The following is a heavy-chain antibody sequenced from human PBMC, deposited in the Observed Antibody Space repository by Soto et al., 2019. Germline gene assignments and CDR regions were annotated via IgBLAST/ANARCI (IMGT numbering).Heavy chain of an antibody. CDR1: GFTFSSYG. D-gene: IGHD2-2*01. CDR2: IWYDGSNK. V-gene: IGHV3-33*01. J-gene: IGHJ4*02. CDR3: ARDHCSKTSCYFFDY. Sequence: GGSLRLSCAASGFTFSSYGMHWVRQAPDKGLEWVAVIWYDGSNKYYADSVKGRFTISRDNSKNTLYLQMNSLRAEDTAVYYCARDHCSKTSCYFFDYWGLGTLVTVSS.